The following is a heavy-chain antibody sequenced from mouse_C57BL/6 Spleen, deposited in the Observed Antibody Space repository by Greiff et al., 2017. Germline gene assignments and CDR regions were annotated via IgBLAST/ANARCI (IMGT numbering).Heavy chain of an antibody. V-gene: IGHV1-50*01. Sequence: QVQLQQSGAELVKPGASVKLSCKASGYTFTSYWMQWVKQRPGQGLEWIGEIDPSDSYTNYNQKFKGKATLTVDTSSSTAYMQLSSLTSEDSAVYYCARGYGNAIFDYWGKGTTLTVAS. J-gene: IGHJ2*01. CDR3: ARGYGNAIFDY. D-gene: IGHD2-1*01. CDR2: IDPSDSYT. CDR1: GYTFTSYW.